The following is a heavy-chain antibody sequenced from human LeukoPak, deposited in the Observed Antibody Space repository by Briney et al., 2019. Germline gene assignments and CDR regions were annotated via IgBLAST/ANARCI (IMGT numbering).Heavy chain of an antibody. D-gene: IGHD4-17*01. V-gene: IGHV3-11*04. CDR3: ARDQGYGDYGWFDP. CDR1: GFTFSDYY. J-gene: IGHJ5*02. Sequence: GGSLRLSCTASGFTFSDYYMSWIRQAPGKGLEWVSYISSSGSTIYYADSVKGRFTISRDNAKNSLYLQMNSLRAEDTAVYYCARDQGYGDYGWFDPWGQGTLVTVSS. CDR2: ISSSGSTI.